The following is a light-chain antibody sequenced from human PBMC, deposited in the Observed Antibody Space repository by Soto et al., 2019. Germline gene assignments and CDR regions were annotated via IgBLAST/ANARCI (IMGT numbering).Light chain of an antibody. CDR1: SSDVVGYNY. J-gene: IGLJ2*01. Sequence: QSVLTQPASVSGSPGQSITISCTGTSSDVVGYNYVSWYQQHPGKAPKFMIYDVSNRPSGVSNRFSGSKSGNAASLTISGLQAEDEADYYSQSYDSSLSAHVVFGGGTKVTVL. CDR2: DVS. CDR3: QSYDSSLSAHVV. V-gene: IGLV2-14*01.